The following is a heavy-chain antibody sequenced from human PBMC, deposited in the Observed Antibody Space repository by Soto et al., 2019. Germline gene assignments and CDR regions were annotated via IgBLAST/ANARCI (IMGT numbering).Heavy chain of an antibody. J-gene: IGHJ4*02. CDR1: GFTFSSYG. CDR3: AKDRLTYYYDSSGPFDY. Sequence: GGSLRLSCAAAGFTFSSYGMHWVRQAPGTGLEWVAVMSYDGSKYYADTVKGRFTISRDNSKNTLYLQMNSLRAEDTAVYYCAKDRLTYYYDSSGPFDYWGQGTLVTVSS. D-gene: IGHD3-22*01. V-gene: IGHV3-30*18. CDR2: MSYDGSK.